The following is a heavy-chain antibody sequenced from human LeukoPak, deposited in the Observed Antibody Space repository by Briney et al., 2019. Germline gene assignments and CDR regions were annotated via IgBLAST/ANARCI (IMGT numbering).Heavy chain of an antibody. J-gene: IGHJ5*02. CDR1: GFTFSSYN. Sequence: GGSLRLSCAASGFTFSSYNMNWVRQAPGKGLEWVSSISSSSSFMYYADSVKGRFTISRDNAKNSLYLQMNSLRAKDTALYYCARDYYDSSGSSWFDPWGQGTLVTVSS. V-gene: IGHV3-21*01. CDR3: ARDYYDSSGSSWFDP. CDR2: ISSSSSFM. D-gene: IGHD3-22*01.